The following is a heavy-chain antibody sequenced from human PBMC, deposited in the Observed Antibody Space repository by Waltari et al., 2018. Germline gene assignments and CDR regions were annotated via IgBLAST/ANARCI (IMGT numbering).Heavy chain of an antibody. Sequence: DVQLVESGGALVHPGGSLRLSCAASGFTVSTTHMSWVRQAPGKGLEWVSIIYPARSTVDADSVVGRFTISRDISQNTLHLQMRNLRPEDTAIYYCATARDEDTAMVFFDHWGQGTQVSVSS. CDR3: ATARDEDTAMVFFDH. J-gene: IGHJ4*02. CDR2: IYPARST. CDR1: GFTVSTTH. V-gene: IGHV3-66*02. D-gene: IGHD5-18*01.